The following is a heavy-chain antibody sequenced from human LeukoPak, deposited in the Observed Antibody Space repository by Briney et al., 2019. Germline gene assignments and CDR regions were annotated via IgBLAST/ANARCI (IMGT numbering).Heavy chain of an antibody. D-gene: IGHD6-13*01. J-gene: IGHJ4*02. CDR2: IWYDGSNK. CDR3: ARTIAAATINFDY. V-gene: IGHV3-33*03. CDR1: GFTFSSYG. Sequence: GRSLRLSCAASGFTFSSYGMHWVRQAPGKGLEWVAVIWYDGSNKYYADSVKGRFTISRDNAKNSLYLQMNSLRAEDTAVYYCARTIAAATINFDYWGQGTLVTVSS.